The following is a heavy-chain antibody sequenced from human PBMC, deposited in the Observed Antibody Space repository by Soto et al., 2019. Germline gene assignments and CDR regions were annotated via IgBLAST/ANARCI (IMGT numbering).Heavy chain of an antibody. CDR1: GYKFSNYW. CDR2: SYPGESDI. Sequence: PGESLKISCQASGYKFSNYWLGCVRQMPGKGLDWMVLSYPGESDIRYSPSFQGQVTFSADKFISTAYLQWSGLRASDTARHYCARHEGIAAPFDPWGQGTLVTVSS. D-gene: IGHD6-13*01. CDR3: ARHEGIAAPFDP. V-gene: IGHV5-51*01. J-gene: IGHJ5*02.